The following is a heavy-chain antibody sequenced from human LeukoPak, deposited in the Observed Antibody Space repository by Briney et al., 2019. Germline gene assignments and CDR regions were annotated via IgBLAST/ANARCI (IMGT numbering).Heavy chain of an antibody. D-gene: IGHD3-22*01. CDR1: GGSISSGGYS. CDR2: IYHSGST. Sequence: PSQTLPLTCAVSGGSISSGGYSWSWIRQPPGKGLEWIGYIYHSGSTYYNPSLKSRVTISVDRSKNQFSLKLSSVTAADTAVYYCARVSRAHYDSSGSNWFDPWGQGTLVTVSS. J-gene: IGHJ5*02. V-gene: IGHV4-30-2*01. CDR3: ARVSRAHYDSSGSNWFDP.